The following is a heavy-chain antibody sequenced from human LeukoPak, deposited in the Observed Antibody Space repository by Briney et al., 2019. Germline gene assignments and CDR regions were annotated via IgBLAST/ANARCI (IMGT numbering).Heavy chain of an antibody. V-gene: IGHV3-23*01. CDR3: ASSYGSSAYYPFDY. J-gene: IGHJ4*02. Sequence: SGGSLRLSCVASGFAFRNNAMSWVRQAPGKGLEWVSLISDSGGSTNYADSVKSRFTISRDNSKNTLYLQMNTLRAEDTAIYYCASSYGSSAYYPFDYWGQGTLVTVFS. CDR1: GFAFRNNA. CDR2: ISDSGGST. D-gene: IGHD3-22*01.